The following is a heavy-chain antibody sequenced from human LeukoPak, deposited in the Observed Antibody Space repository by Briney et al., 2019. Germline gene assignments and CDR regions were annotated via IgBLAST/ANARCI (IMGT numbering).Heavy chain of an antibody. V-gene: IGHV1-3*01. CDR1: GYTFTSYA. CDR2: INAGNGDT. J-gene: IGHJ4*02. CDR3: ARDVMGLATDY. D-gene: IGHD6-19*01. Sequence: ASVKVSCKASGYTFTSYAMHRVRQAPGQRLEWMGWINAGNGDTKYSQKFQGRVTITRDTSASTAYMELSSLRSEDTAVYYCARDVMGLATDYWGQGTLVTVSS.